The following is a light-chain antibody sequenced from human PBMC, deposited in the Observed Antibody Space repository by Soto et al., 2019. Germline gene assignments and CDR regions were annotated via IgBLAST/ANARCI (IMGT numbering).Light chain of an antibody. CDR1: QSGGTQ. Sequence: EVVLTQSPATLSFSPGERATLSCRASQSGGTQLGWSQQKPGQAPRLLIYDAYNRDTDIPARFSGSGSGTDFTLTISRLEPEDFAVYYCHPRRDWPFTFGPGTKLDMK. CDR2: DAY. J-gene: IGKJ3*01. V-gene: IGKV3-11*01. CDR3: HPRRDWPFT.